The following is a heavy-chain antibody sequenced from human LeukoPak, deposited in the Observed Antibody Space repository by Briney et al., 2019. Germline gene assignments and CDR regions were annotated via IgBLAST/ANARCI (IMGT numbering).Heavy chain of an antibody. CDR1: GGSFSGYY. V-gene: IGHV4-34*01. CDR3: ARLGAYRPGVNCSSTSCYKRGRSYYYYYYMDV. D-gene: IGHD2-2*02. Sequence: PSETLSLTCAVYGGSFSGYYWSWIRQPPGKGLEWIGEINHSGSTNYNPSLKSRVTISVDTSKNQFSLKLSSVTAADTAVYYCARLGAYRPGVNCSSTSCYKRGRSYYYYYYMDVWGKGTTVTVSS. J-gene: IGHJ6*03. CDR2: INHSGST.